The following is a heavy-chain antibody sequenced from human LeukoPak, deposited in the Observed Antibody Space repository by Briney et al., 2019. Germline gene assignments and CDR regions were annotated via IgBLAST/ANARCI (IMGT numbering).Heavy chain of an antibody. CDR1: GFTFSSYS. J-gene: IGHJ3*02. D-gene: IGHD5-18*01. CDR2: ISSRSSTI. V-gene: IGHV3-48*04. CDR3: ARDHRGKQLWLTRPDEFDAFDI. Sequence: GGSLRLSCAASGFTFSSYSMNWVRQAPGKGLEWVSYISSRSSTIYYADSVKGRFTISRDNAKNSLYLQMNSLRPEDTAVYYCARDHRGKQLWLTRPDEFDAFDIWGQGTMVTVSS.